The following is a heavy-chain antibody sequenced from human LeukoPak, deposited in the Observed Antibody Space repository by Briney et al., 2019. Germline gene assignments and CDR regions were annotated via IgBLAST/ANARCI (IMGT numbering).Heavy chain of an antibody. CDR1: GFTFSNYG. V-gene: IGHV3-23*01. CDR2: ISDSGGST. Sequence: PGGSLRLSCAASGFTFSNYGMSWVRQAPGKGLEWVSAISDSGGSTYYADSVKGRFTISRDNSKNTLYLQMNSLRAEDTAVYYCANDTRTISCLEYWGQGTLVTVSS. J-gene: IGHJ4*02. D-gene: IGHD3-3*01. CDR3: ANDTRTISCLEY.